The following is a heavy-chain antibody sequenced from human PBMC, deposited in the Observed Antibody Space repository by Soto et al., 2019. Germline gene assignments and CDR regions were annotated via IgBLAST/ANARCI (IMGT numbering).Heavy chain of an antibody. CDR1: GFTFSSYW. V-gene: IGHV3-74*01. D-gene: IGHD1-26*01. Sequence: VQLVESGGGLVQPGGSLRLSCAASGFTFSSYWMQWVRQTPGKGLVWVGRITNDGKSAYYADSVKGRFTISRDHAKNTVYLQMNGLRDDDTSVFYCARDIWGGQDVWGKVTTVIVTS. J-gene: IGHJ6*04. CDR3: ARDIWGGQDV. CDR2: ITNDGKSA.